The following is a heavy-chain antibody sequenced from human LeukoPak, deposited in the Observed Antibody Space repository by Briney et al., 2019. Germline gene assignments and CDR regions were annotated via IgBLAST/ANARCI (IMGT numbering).Heavy chain of an antibody. CDR3: ARDESTFNYYDSSGSDY. D-gene: IGHD3-22*01. J-gene: IGHJ4*02. CDR2: ISAYNGNT. V-gene: IGHV1-18*01. Sequence: GASVKVSCKASGYTFTSYGISWVRQAPGQGLEWMGWISAYNGNTNYAQKLQGRVTVTTDTSTSTAYMELRSLRSDDTAVYYCARDESTFNYYDSSGSDYWGQGTLVTVSS. CDR1: GYTFTSYG.